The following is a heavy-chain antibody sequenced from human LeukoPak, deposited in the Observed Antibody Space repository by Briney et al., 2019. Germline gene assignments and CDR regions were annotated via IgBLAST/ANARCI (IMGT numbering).Heavy chain of an antibody. J-gene: IGHJ3*01. Sequence: SVKVSCKASGGTLSSYTISWVRHAPGQGLEWMGRIIPILGIANYAQKFQGRVTITADKSTSTAYMELSSLRSEDTGVYYCVRDGDSEWTGVSSCNVWSQGTMVTVSS. D-gene: IGHD7-27*01. CDR3: VRDGDSEWTGVSSCNV. V-gene: IGHV1-69*04. CDR2: IIPILGIA. CDR1: GGTLSSYT.